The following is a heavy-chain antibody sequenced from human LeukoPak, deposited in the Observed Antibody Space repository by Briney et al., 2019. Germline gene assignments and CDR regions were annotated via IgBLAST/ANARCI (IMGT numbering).Heavy chain of an antibody. Sequence: PGGSLRLSCTTSGFAFSNYAMNWVRQAPGKGPEWVSGISGFNTYYADSVKGRFTIFRDNSKNVLYLQMDRLRAEDTAVYSCAKDVCTSPRCLLYFDSWRQGTLVTVSS. CDR3: AKDVCTSPRCLLYFDS. CDR2: ISGFNT. CDR1: GFAFSNYA. J-gene: IGHJ4*02. V-gene: IGHV3-23*01. D-gene: IGHD2-8*01.